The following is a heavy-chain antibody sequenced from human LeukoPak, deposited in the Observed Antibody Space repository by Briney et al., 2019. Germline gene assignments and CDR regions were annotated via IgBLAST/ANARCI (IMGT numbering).Heavy chain of an antibody. Sequence: PGGSLRLSCAASGFTFSSYAMSWVRQAPGKGLEWVSAISGSGGSTYYADSVKGRFTISRDNSKNTLYLQMNSLRAEDTAVYYCAKPELGIAAAGTSLITPNYGMDVWGQGTTVTVSS. D-gene: IGHD6-13*01. J-gene: IGHJ6*02. CDR3: AKPELGIAAAGTSLITPNYGMDV. CDR1: GFTFSSYA. CDR2: ISGSGGST. V-gene: IGHV3-23*01.